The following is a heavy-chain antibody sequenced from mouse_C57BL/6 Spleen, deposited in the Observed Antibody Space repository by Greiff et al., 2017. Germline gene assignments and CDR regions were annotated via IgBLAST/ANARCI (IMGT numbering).Heavy chain of an antibody. CDR3: ARERRYYGYAWFAY. CDR2: ISDGGSYP. V-gene: IGHV5-4*01. Sequence: EVHLVESGGGLVKPGGSLKLSCAASGFTFSSYAMSWVRQTPEKRLAWVATISDGGSYPYSPDNVKGRFTISRDNAKNNLYLQMSHLKSEDTAMYYCARERRYYGYAWFAYWGQGTLVTVSA. J-gene: IGHJ3*01. D-gene: IGHD2-2*01. CDR1: GFTFSSYA.